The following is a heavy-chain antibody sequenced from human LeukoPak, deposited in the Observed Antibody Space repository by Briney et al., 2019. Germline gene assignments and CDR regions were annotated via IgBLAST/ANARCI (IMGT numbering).Heavy chain of an antibody. D-gene: IGHD2-2*01. Sequence: SETLSLTCTVSGGSISTYYWSWIRQPPGKGLEWIGYIYSSGSTNYNPSLKSRVTISVDTSKNHFSLKLSSVTAADTAVYYCARLGSTFDIWGQGTMVTVSS. CDR1: GGSISTYY. J-gene: IGHJ3*02. CDR2: IYSSGST. CDR3: ARLGSTFDI. V-gene: IGHV4-59*08.